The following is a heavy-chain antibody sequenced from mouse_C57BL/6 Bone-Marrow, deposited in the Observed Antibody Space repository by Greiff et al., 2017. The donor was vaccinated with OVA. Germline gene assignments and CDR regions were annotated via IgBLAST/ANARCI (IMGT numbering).Heavy chain of an antibody. CDR1: GYSITSGYY. V-gene: IGHV3-6*01. Sequence: VQLKESGPGLVKPSQSLSLTCSVTGYSITSGYYWNWIRQFPGNKLEWMGYISYDGSNNYNPSLKNRISITRDTSKNQFFLKLNSVTTEDTATYYCARKGTAQVPFAYWGQGTLVTVSA. CDR3: ARKGTAQVPFAY. J-gene: IGHJ3*01. CDR2: ISYDGSN. D-gene: IGHD3-2*02.